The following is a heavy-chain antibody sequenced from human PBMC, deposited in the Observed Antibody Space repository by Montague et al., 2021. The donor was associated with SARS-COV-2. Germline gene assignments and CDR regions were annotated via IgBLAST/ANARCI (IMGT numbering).Heavy chain of an antibody. CDR1: GFKFNNYG. D-gene: IGHD2-15*01. CDR2: IWHDGSNK. V-gene: IGHV3-33*06. CDR3: AKEGGDYSGEGYYFDH. Sequence: SLRLSCAASGFKFNNYGMHWVRQAPCKGLEWVAIIWHDGSNKYYRGSVKGRFTTSRDNSKSTSYLQMDSLRAEDTAVYYCAKEGGDYSGEGYYFDHWGRGTLVTVSS. J-gene: IGHJ4*02.